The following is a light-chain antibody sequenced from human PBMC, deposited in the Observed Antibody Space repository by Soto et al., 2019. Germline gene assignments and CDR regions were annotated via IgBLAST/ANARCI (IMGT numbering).Light chain of an antibody. V-gene: IGKV4-1*01. J-gene: IGKJ2*01. CDR2: WAS. Sequence: DIVMTQSPDSLAVSSRESASINCKSSQSVLYSSNNKNYLAWYQQKPGQPPELLIYWASTRESGVPDRFSASGSGTDFTLTISSLQAEDVAVYYCQQYYSTPYTFGQGTKLEIK. CDR1: QSVLYSSNNKNY. CDR3: QQYYSTPYT.